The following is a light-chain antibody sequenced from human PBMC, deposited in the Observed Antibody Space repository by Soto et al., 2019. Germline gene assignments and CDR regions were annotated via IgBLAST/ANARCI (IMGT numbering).Light chain of an antibody. CDR1: QGIDTS. CDR2: AAS. Sequence: ILLTQSPSSLSASVGDRVTITCRASQGIDTSLAWYQQKPGKAPKLLIYAASNFQSRVQSRFSGSGCGTHFTLPISSLQSEDFATYNSPQLHGYPIIFGQGTRLEI. J-gene: IGKJ5*01. V-gene: IGKV1-9*01. CDR3: PQLHGYPII.